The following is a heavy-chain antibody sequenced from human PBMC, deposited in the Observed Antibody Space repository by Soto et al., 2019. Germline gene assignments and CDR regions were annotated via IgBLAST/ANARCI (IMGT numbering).Heavy chain of an antibody. Sequence: GGSLRLSCAASGFTFSSYSMNWVRQAPGKGLEWVSSISSSSSYIYYADSVKGRFTISRDNAKNSLYLQMNSLRAEDTAVYYCARVVSIAAPSHYYMDVWGKGTTVTVSS. D-gene: IGHD6-6*01. CDR2: ISSSSSYI. J-gene: IGHJ6*03. CDR3: ARVVSIAAPSHYYMDV. CDR1: GFTFSSYS. V-gene: IGHV3-21*01.